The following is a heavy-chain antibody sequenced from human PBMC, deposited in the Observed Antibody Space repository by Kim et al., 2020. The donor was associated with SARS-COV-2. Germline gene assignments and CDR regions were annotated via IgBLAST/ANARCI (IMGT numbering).Heavy chain of an antibody. Sequence: ASVKVSCKASGYTFTSNYIHWVRQAPGQGLEWMGRISPTGGNTNYAQKFQGRVSMTRDTSSSTVYLELSSLRAEDTAVYYCASREVCDMDVWGQGTTVTVSS. V-gene: IGHV1-46*01. J-gene: IGHJ6*02. D-gene: IGHD1-26*01. CDR3: ASREVCDMDV. CDR2: ISPTGGNT. CDR1: GYTFTSNY.